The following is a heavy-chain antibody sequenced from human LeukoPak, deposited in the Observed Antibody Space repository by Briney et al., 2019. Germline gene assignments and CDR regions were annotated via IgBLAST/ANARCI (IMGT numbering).Heavy chain of an antibody. CDR2: ISSSGSSI. J-gene: IGHJ4*02. Sequence: GGSLRLSCAASGLTFSDYYMSWIRQAPGKGLEWVSYISSSGSSIFYADSVKGRFTISRDNAKNSLYLQMNSLRAEDTAMYYCARGQYSSPQTFDYWGQGTLVTVSS. CDR1: GLTFSDYY. V-gene: IGHV3-11*04. CDR3: ARGQYSSPQTFDY. D-gene: IGHD6-13*01.